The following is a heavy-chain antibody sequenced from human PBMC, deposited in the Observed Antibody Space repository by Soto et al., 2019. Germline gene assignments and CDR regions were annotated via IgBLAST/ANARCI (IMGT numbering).Heavy chain of an antibody. CDR3: GKDPNGDYIGAFDI. Sequence: GGSLRLSCAASGFTFSNYAMSWVRQAPGKGLEWVSGIGSSGGTTHLADSVKGRFTISRDNSKNTLYLQMNSLRVEDTAVYYCGKDPNGDYIGAFDIWGQGTMVTVSS. CDR2: IGSSGGTT. V-gene: IGHV3-23*01. D-gene: IGHD4-17*01. CDR1: GFTFSNYA. J-gene: IGHJ3*02.